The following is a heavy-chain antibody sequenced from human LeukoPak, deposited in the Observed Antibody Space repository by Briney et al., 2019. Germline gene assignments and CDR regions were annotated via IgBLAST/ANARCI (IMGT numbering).Heavy chain of an antibody. CDR1: GLTFSDFY. J-gene: IGHJ5*02. D-gene: IGHD3-10*01. CDR2: ISSSGDTI. V-gene: IGHV3-11*04. Sequence: GGSLRLSCAASGLTFSDFYVSWIRQAPGKGLEWVSHISSSGDTIYYADSVKGRFTISRDNSKNTLYLQMNSLRAEDTAVYYCAREFAPGWFDPWGQGTLVTVSS. CDR3: AREFAPGWFDP.